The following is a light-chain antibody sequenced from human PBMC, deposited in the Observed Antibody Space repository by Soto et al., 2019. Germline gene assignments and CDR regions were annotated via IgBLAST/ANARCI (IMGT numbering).Light chain of an antibody. Sequence: EIVMTQSPATLSVSPGERATLSCRASQSVNSNLAWYQQKPGQAPRLLISGASTRAAGIPARFSGSGSETEFTLNTGSLQTEDFEVYYCQQYNSWWTFGQGTKVEMK. J-gene: IGKJ1*01. CDR3: QQYNSWWT. CDR2: GAS. CDR1: QSVNSN. V-gene: IGKV3-15*01.